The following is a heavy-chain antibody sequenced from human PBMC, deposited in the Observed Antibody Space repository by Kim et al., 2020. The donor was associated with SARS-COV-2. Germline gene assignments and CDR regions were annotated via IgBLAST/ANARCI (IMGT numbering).Heavy chain of an antibody. CDR3: ARGPQVYGPIFDY. Sequence: SETLSLTCAVSGGSISSSNWWSWVRQPPGKGLEWIGEIYHSGSTNYNPSLKSRVTISVDKSKNQFSLKLSSVTAADTAVYYCARGPQVYGPIFDYWGQGTLVTVSS. D-gene: IGHD3-10*01. V-gene: IGHV4-4*02. J-gene: IGHJ4*02. CDR1: GGSISSSNW. CDR2: IYHSGST.